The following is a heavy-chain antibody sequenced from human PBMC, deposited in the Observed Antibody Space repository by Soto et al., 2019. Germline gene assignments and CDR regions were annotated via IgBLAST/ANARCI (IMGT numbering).Heavy chain of an antibody. V-gene: IGHV4-31*03. CDR3: ARDLLVRGVYYHYVMDV. CDR1: GGSISGGGYY. D-gene: IGHD3-10*01. CDR2: IYYSGST. J-gene: IGHJ6*02. Sequence: PSETLSLTCTVSGGSISGGGYYWGWFRQHPGKGLEGIGYIYYSGSTYYSPSLKSRVTISVDTSKNQFSLKLSSVTAADTAVYYCARDLLVRGVYYHYVMDVWGQGTTVTVSS.